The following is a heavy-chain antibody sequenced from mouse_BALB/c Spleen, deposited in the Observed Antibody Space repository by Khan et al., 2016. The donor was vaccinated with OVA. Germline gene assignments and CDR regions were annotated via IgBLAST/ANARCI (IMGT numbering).Heavy chain of an antibody. V-gene: IGHV1-20*02. J-gene: IGHJ2*01. CDR2: INPHIGET. Sequence: VQLKQSGPELVKPGASVKISCKASGYSFTGYFMNWVMQSHGKSLEWIGRINPHIGETFYNQKFKGKATLTVDKSSSTAHMELRSLASEDSAVYYCARIYGSDFDDWGQGTTLTVSS. CDR3: ARIYGSDFDD. D-gene: IGHD1-1*01. CDR1: GYSFTGYF.